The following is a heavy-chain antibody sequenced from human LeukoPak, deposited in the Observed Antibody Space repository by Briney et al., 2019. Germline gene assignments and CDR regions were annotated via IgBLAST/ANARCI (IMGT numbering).Heavy chain of an antibody. V-gene: IGHV3-33*01. CDR1: GYTFTSYG. D-gene: IGHD5-18*01. CDR3: ARDSEIGYSYADY. CDR2: IWYHGSNK. J-gene: IGHJ4*02. Sequence: SCKASGYTFTSYGMHWVRQAPGKGLEWVAVIWYHGSNKYYADSVKGRFTISRDNSKNTLYLQMNSLRAEDTAVYYCARDSEIGYSYADYWGQGTLVTVSS.